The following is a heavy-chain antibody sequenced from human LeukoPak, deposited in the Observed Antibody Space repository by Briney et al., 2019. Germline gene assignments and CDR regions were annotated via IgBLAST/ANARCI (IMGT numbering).Heavy chain of an antibody. CDR3: ARDRESCGGDCYSSNDAFDI. CDR2: INWNGGST. J-gene: IGHJ3*02. CDR1: GFTFDDYG. D-gene: IGHD2-21*02. V-gene: IGHV3-20*04. Sequence: GGSLRLSCAASGFTFDDYGMSWVRQAPGKGLEWVSDINWNGGSTGYADSVKGRSTISRDNAKNSLYLQMNSLRAEDTALYYCARDRESCGGDCYSSNDAFDIWGQGTMVTVSS.